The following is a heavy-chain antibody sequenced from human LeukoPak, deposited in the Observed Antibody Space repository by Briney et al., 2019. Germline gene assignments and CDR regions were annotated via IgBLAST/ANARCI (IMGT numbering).Heavy chain of an antibody. J-gene: IGHJ1*01. CDR3: ARDRATVTTKYFQH. V-gene: IGHV3-48*02. D-gene: IGHD4-17*01. Sequence: GGSLRLSCAASGFTFSDYSMNCVRQAPGKGLEWISYISYSSSTIYYADSVEGRFTISRDNAKNSLYLQMNSVRDEDTAVYYCARDRATVTTKYFQHWGQGTLVTVSS. CDR1: GFTFSDYS. CDR2: ISYSSSTI.